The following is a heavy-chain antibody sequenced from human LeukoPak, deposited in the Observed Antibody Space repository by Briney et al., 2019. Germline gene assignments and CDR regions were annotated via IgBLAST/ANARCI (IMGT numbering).Heavy chain of an antibody. CDR3: AKDEGSMIVRPFDY. V-gene: IGHV3-9*01. D-gene: IGHD3-22*01. CDR1: GFTFDDYA. J-gene: IGHJ4*02. CDR2: ISWNSGSI. Sequence: GRSLRLSCAASGFTFDDYAMHWVRQAPGKGLECVSGISWNSGSIGYADSVKGRFTISRDNAKNSLYLQMNSLRAEDTALYYCAKDEGSMIVRPFDYWGQGTLVTVSS.